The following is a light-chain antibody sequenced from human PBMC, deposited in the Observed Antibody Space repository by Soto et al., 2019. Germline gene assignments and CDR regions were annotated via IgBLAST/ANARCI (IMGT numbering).Light chain of an antibody. V-gene: IGKV3-15*01. J-gene: IGKJ1*01. CDR1: HSVSSN. Sequence: EIVMTQSPATLSVSPGERATLSCSASHSVSSNLAWYQQKPGQAPRLLIYGASTRATGIPARFSGSGSGTEFTLTISSLQSEDFAVYYCQQYNNWPGAFGQGTKVEIK. CDR2: GAS. CDR3: QQYNNWPGA.